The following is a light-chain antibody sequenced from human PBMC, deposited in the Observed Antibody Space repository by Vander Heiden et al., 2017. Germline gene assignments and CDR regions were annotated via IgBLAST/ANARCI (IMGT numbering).Light chain of an antibody. V-gene: IGLV2-11*01. CDR2: DVS. CDR3: CSYAGSYTWV. CDR1: SSDVGGYNY. J-gene: IGLJ3*02. Sequence: QSALTQPRSVSGSPGQPVTISCTGTSSDVGGYNYVSWYQQHPGKAPKLIIYDVSKRPSGVPNRFSGSKSGNTASLTISGLQAEDEADYYCCSYAGSYTWVFGGGTKLTVL.